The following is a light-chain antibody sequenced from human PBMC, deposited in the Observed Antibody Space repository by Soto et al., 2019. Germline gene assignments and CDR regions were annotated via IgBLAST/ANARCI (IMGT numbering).Light chain of an antibody. V-gene: IGKV1-9*01. Sequence: IQMTQSPSTLSASVGDRVTITCRASQGLSSYLAWYQQKPGKAPKLLIYAASTLQSGVPSRFSGSGSGTQFTLTISSLQNEDFATYYCQQLNDYTITFGQGTRLEIK. J-gene: IGKJ5*01. CDR2: AAS. CDR3: QQLNDYTIT. CDR1: QGLSSY.